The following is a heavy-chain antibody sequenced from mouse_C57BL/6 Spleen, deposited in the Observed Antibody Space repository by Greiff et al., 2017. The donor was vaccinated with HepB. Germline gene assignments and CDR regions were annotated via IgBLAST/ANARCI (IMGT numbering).Heavy chain of an antibody. CDR3: TVYYYGSSYNAMDY. J-gene: IGHJ4*01. CDR2: IDPENGDT. V-gene: IGHV14-4*01. CDR1: GFNIKDDY. Sequence: EVQLQQSGAELVRPGASVKLSCTASGFNIKDDYMHWVKQRPEQGLEWIGWIDPENGDTEYASKFQGKATITADTSSNTAYLKLSSLTSEDTAVYYCTVYYYGSSYNAMDYWGQGTSVTVSS. D-gene: IGHD1-1*01.